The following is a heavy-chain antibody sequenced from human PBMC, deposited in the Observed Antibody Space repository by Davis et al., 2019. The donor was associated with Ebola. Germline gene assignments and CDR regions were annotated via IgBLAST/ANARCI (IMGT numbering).Heavy chain of an antibody. CDR3: ARSGRLDY. CDR1: GFTFSSNS. J-gene: IGHJ4*02. D-gene: IGHD2-21*02. Sequence: GESLKISCAASGFTFSSNSMIWVRQAPGKGLEWVSSISSSSIYIYYADSVKGRFTISRDNSKNTLYLQMNSLRAEDTAVYYCARSGRLDYWGQGTLVTVSS. V-gene: IGHV3-21*01. CDR2: ISSSSIYI.